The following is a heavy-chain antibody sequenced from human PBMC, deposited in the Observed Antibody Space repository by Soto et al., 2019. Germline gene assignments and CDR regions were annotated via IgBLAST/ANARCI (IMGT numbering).Heavy chain of an antibody. Sequence: QVQLVESGGGVVQPWRSLRLSCAASGFTFSSYAMHWVRQAPGKGLEWVAVISYDGSNKYYADSVKGRFTISRDNTKNTLYLQMNSLRAEDTAVYYCTSIPVGAIPHSHSFDYWGKGTLVTVSS. D-gene: IGHD1-26*01. V-gene: IGHV3-30-3*01. CDR2: ISYDGSNK. J-gene: IGHJ4*02. CDR3: TSIPVGAIPHSHSFDY. CDR1: GFTFSSYA.